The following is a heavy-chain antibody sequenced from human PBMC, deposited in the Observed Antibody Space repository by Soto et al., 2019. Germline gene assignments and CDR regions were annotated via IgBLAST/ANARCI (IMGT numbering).Heavy chain of an antibody. J-gene: IGHJ4*02. D-gene: IGHD2-2*01. V-gene: IGHV3-30-3*01. Sequence: QVQLVESGGGVVQPGRSLRLSCAASGFTFSSYAMHWARQAPGKGLEWVAVISYDGSNKYYADSVKGRFTISRDNSKNTLYLQMNSLRAEDTAVYYCAFIVLVPAAMDYWGQGTLVTVSS. CDR3: AFIVLVPAAMDY. CDR2: ISYDGSNK. CDR1: GFTFSSYA.